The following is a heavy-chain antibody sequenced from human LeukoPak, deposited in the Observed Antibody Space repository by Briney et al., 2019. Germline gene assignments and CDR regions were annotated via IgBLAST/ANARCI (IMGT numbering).Heavy chain of an antibody. J-gene: IGHJ4*02. CDR1: GGSISSSSYY. V-gene: IGHV4-39*01. CDR2: IYYSGST. CDR3: ARQQDPIDY. Sequence: SETLSLTRTVSGGSISSSSYYWGWIRQPPGKGLEWIGSIYYSGSTYYNPSLKSRVTISVDTSKNQFSLKLSSVTAADTAVYYCARQQDPIDYWGQGTLVTVSS.